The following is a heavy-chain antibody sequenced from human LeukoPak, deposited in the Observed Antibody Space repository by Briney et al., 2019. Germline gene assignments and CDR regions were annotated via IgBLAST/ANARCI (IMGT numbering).Heavy chain of an antibody. J-gene: IGHJ4*02. V-gene: IGHV4-34*01. CDR1: GGSISSYY. CDR3: ARGWGSSRPMLVY. CDR2: INHSGST. D-gene: IGHD6-19*01. Sequence: SETLSLTCTVSGGSISSYYWSWIRQPPGEGLEWIGEINHSGSTNDNPSLKSRVTISVDTSKNQFSLKLSSVTAADTAVYYCARGWGSSRPMLVYWGQGTLVTVSS.